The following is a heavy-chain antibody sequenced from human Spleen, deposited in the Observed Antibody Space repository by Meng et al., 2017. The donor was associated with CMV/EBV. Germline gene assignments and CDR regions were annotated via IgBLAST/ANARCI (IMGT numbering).Heavy chain of an antibody. D-gene: IGHD2-2*02. CDR3: ARHTFDP. V-gene: IGHV4-34*01. J-gene: IGHJ5*02. Sequence: SETLSLTCAVYGGSFSGYYWSWIRQPPGKGLEWIGEINHSGSTNYNPSLKSRVTVSVDTSKNQFSLNLSSVTAADTAVYYCARHTFDPWGQGTLVTVSS. CDR1: GGSFSGYY. CDR2: INHSGST.